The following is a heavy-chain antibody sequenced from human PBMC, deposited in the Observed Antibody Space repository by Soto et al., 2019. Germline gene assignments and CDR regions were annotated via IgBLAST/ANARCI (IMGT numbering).Heavy chain of an antibody. CDR2: IIPIFGTA. Sequence: ASVKVSCKASGGTFSSYAISWVRQAPGQGLEWMGGIIPIFGTANYAQKFQGRVTITADESTSTAYMELSSLRSEDTAVYYCARESDNDWLLSGWFDPWGQGTLVTVAS. D-gene: IGHD3-9*01. CDR3: ARESDNDWLLSGWFDP. J-gene: IGHJ5*02. CDR1: GGTFSSYA. V-gene: IGHV1-69*13.